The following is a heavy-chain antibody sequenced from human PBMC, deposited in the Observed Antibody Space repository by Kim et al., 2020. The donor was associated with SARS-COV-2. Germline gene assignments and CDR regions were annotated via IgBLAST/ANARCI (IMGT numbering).Heavy chain of an antibody. CDR2: IIPIFGTA. Sequence: SVKVSCKASGGTFSSYAISWVRQAPGQGLEWMGGIIPIFGTANYAQKFQGRVTITADESTSTAYMELSSLRSEDTAVYYCARASVPYGSGEDPVAFDIWGQGTMVTVSS. D-gene: IGHD3-10*01. CDR1: GGTFSSYA. V-gene: IGHV1-69*13. J-gene: IGHJ3*02. CDR3: ARASVPYGSGEDPVAFDI.